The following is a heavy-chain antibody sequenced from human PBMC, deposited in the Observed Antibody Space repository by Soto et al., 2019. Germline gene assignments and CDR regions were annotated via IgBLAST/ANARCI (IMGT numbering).Heavy chain of an antibody. CDR3: AIGITMVRGVINAFDI. V-gene: IGHV5-51*01. Sequence: GESLKISCKGSGYSFTSYWIGWVRQMPGKGLEWMGIIYPGDSDTRYSPSFQGQVTISADKSISTAYLQWSSLKASDTAMYYCAIGITMVRGVINAFDIWGQGTMVTV. D-gene: IGHD3-10*01. CDR2: IYPGDSDT. CDR1: GYSFTSYW. J-gene: IGHJ3*02.